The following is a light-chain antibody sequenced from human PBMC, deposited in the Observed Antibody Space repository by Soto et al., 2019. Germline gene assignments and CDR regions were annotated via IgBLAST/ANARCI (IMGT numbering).Light chain of an antibody. CDR2: DVS. Sequence: QSVVTQPASVSGSPGQSITISCTGTSSDVGGYNFVSWYQQHPGKAPKLMIYDVSNRPSGVSDRFSGSKSGNTASLTISGLQAEDEADYYCSSYTSSRTYGFGTRTKV. J-gene: IGLJ1*01. CDR3: SSYTSSRTYG. CDR1: SSDVGGYNF. V-gene: IGLV2-14*01.